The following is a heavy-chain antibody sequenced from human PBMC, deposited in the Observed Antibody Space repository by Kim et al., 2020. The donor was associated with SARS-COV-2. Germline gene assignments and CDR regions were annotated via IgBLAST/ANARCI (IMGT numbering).Heavy chain of an antibody. D-gene: IGHD1-20*01. CDR2: IYHSGST. CDR1: GGSISSSNW. CDR3: ASRNWNYYYYYGMDV. V-gene: IGHV4-4*02. J-gene: IGHJ6*02. Sequence: SETLSLTCAVSGGSISSSNWWSWVRQPPGKGLEWIGEIYHSGSTNYNPSLKSRVTISVDKSKNQFSLKLSSVTAADTAVYYCASRNWNYYYYYGMDVWGQGTTVTVSS.